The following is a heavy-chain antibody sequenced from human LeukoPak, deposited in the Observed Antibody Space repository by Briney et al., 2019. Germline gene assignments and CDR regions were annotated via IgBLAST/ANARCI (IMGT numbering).Heavy chain of an antibody. CDR3: AKDDNDFWSGYYYFDY. Sequence: GGSLRLSCAASGFTFSSYAMSWVRQAPVKGLEWVSAISGSGGSTYYADSVKGRFTISRDNSKNTLYLQMNSLRAEDTAVYYCAKDDNDFWSGYYYFDYWGQGTLVTVSS. J-gene: IGHJ4*02. V-gene: IGHV3-23*01. CDR1: GFTFSSYA. CDR2: ISGSGGST. D-gene: IGHD3-3*01.